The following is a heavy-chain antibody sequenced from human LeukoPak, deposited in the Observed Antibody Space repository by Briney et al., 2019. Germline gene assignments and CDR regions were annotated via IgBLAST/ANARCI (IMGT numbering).Heavy chain of an antibody. D-gene: IGHD6-19*01. V-gene: IGHV5-51*01. CDR1: GYSFTYYW. Sequence: GESLKISCKGSGYSFTYYWIGWVRQMPGKGLEWMGIIYPADSDTRYSPSFQGQVTISADKSFSTAYLQWSSLKASDTAMYYCARLLWSGITVAGTWSYWGQGTLVTVSS. CDR3: ARLLWSGITVAGTWSY. J-gene: IGHJ4*02. CDR2: IYPADSDT.